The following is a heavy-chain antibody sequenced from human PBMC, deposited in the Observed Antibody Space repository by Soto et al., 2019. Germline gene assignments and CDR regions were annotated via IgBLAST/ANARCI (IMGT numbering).Heavy chain of an antibody. V-gene: IGHV4-59*01. CDR1: GGSISSYY. CDR2: IFYSGST. CDR3: ASMIGDPVLSFDS. J-gene: IGHJ5*01. Sequence: QVQLQESGPGLVKPSETLSLTCTVSGGSISSYYWSWIRPPPGKGLEWIGFIFYSGSTSYNPSLKSRVTISIDTSEYQCSLKLNSVTAADTAVYYCASMIGDPVLSFDSWGQGTLVAVSS. D-gene: IGHD3-10*02.